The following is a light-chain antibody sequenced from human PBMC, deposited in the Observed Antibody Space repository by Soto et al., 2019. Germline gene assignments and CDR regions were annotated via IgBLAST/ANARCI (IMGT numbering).Light chain of an antibody. CDR3: QKLNSYPHT. Sequence: DIHLTQSPSFLSASVGDRVTITCRASQGISSDLAWYQQKPGKAPNLLIYGASTLQSGVPSRFSGSVSGTEFTLNISSLQPEDFATYYCQKLNSYPHTFGQGTRLEIK. CDR1: QGISSD. CDR2: GAS. J-gene: IGKJ2*01. V-gene: IGKV1-9*01.